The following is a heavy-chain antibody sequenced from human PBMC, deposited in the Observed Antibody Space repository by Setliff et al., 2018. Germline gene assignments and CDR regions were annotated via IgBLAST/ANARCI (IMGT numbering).Heavy chain of an antibody. D-gene: IGHD2-15*01. CDR3: AKGGTYRYFDY. Sequence: SETLSLTCTVSGDSMSGASTWSWIRQPPGKGLEFMGYVFPSGATKYDPSLKSRLTISVDTSKNQFSLKLTSVTAADTAVYFCAKGGTYRYFDYWGQGTLVTVSS. V-gene: IGHV4-59*01. CDR1: GDSMSGAS. CDR2: VFPSGAT. J-gene: IGHJ4*02.